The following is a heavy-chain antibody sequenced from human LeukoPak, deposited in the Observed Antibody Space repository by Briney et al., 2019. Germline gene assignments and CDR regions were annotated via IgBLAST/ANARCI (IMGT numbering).Heavy chain of an antibody. D-gene: IGHD6-19*01. CDR1: GLTFSSFV. V-gene: IGHV3-21*01. J-gene: IGHJ4*02. CDR3: ARPGIAVAGEFFDY. Sequence: PGRSLRLSCAASGLTFSSFVMNWVRQAPGKGLEWVSFIRSSSSYIYYADSVKGRFTISRDNAKNSLYLQMNSLRAEDTAVYYCARPGIAVAGEFFDYWGQGTLVTVSS. CDR2: IRSSSSYI.